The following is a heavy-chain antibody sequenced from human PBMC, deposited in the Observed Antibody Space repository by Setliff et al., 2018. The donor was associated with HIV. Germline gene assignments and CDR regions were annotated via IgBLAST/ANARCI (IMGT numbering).Heavy chain of an antibody. D-gene: IGHD4-4*01. Sequence: SETLSLTCAVYGGSFSDYYWTWIRQSPGKGLEWIGEINHRGSTNYNPSLKSRVTVSVDTSKNQFSLKLSSVTAADTAVYHCARVVTNSGGRGVFDIWGQGTMVTVSS. J-gene: IGHJ3*02. CDR1: GGSFSDYY. V-gene: IGHV4-34*01. CDR2: INHRGST. CDR3: ARVVTNSGGRGVFDI.